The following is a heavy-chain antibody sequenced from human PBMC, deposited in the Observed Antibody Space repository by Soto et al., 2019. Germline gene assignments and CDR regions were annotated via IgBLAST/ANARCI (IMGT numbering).Heavy chain of an antibody. J-gene: IGHJ6*02. V-gene: IGHV3-33*01. CDR3: ARGGERITMSTGYYGMDV. CDR2: IWYDGSNK. Sequence: QVQLVESGGGVVQPGRSLRLSCAASGFTFSSYGMHWVRQAPGKGLEWVAVIWYDGSNKYYADSVKGRFTISRDNSKNTLYLQMNSLRAEDTAVYYCARGGERITMSTGYYGMDVWGQGTTVTVSS. D-gene: IGHD3-10*02. CDR1: GFTFSSYG.